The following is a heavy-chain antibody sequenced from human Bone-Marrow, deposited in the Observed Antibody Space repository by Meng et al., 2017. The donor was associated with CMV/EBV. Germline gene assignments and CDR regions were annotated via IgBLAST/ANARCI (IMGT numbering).Heavy chain of an antibody. Sequence: ASVKVSCKASGYTFTGYYMHWVRQAPGQGLEWMGWINPNSGGTNYAQKFQGRVTMTRDTSISTAYMELSRLRSDDTAVYYCARDIVRAYNWFDPWGQGTLVTVS. V-gene: IGHV1-2*02. CDR3: ARDIVRAYNWFDP. D-gene: IGHD2-21*01. CDR2: INPNSGGT. J-gene: IGHJ5*02. CDR1: GYTFTGYY.